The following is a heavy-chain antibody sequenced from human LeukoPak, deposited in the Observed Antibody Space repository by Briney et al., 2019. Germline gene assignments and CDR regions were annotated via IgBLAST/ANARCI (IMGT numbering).Heavy chain of an antibody. CDR3: ARPYCDENSGYRHLEY. V-gene: IGHV3-7*01. J-gene: IGHJ4*02. CDR2: VKKDESEK. Sequence: PGGSLRLSCAASGFTFSGHWMSWVRQAPAKGLGWVATVKKDESEKKYVDSVKGRFVISRDNADNSLYLHMDSLRAEDTAVYYCARPYCDENSGYRHLEYWSQGTLVTVSS. CDR1: GFTFSGHW. D-gene: IGHD3-22*01.